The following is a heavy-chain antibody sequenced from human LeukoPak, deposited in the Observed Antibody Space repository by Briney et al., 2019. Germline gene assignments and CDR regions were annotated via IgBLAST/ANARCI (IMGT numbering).Heavy chain of an antibody. J-gene: IGHJ4*02. V-gene: IGHV4-59*01. CDR3: ARGTTIAATD. Sequence: SETLSLTCTVSGGSISSYYWSWLRPPQGKGLEWIGYIYYSGSTNYNPSLKNRVTISVDTAKNQFSLKLSSVTAADPAVYYCARGTTIAATDWGQGTLVTVSS. CDR2: IYYSGST. D-gene: IGHD6-13*01. CDR1: GGSISSYY.